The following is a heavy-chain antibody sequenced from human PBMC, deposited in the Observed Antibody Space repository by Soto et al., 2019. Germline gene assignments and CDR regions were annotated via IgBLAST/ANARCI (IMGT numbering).Heavy chain of an antibody. Sequence: GSLRLSCAASGFTFSSYAMGWVRQAPGKGLEWVSAISGSGGSTYYADSVKGRFTISRDNSKNTLYLQMNSLRAEDTAVYYCARGGGSSWSDYYYMDVWGKGTTVTVSS. D-gene: IGHD6-13*01. J-gene: IGHJ6*03. CDR3: ARGGGSSWSDYYYMDV. CDR2: ISGSGGST. CDR1: GFTFSSYA. V-gene: IGHV3-23*01.